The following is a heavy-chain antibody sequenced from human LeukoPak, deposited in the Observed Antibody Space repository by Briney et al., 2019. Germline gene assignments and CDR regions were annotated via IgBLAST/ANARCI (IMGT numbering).Heavy chain of an antibody. Sequence: PGGSLRLSCGTSGFTFSDYYMSWIRQAPGKGLEWVSYISSSSSYTKYADSVEGRFTISRDNAKNSLFLQMNSLRVEDTAVYYCARAGGGSASYFAYWGQGTLVTVSS. D-gene: IGHD6-19*01. CDR1: GFTFSDYY. CDR3: ARAGGGSASYFAY. V-gene: IGHV3-11*05. J-gene: IGHJ4*02. CDR2: ISSSSSYT.